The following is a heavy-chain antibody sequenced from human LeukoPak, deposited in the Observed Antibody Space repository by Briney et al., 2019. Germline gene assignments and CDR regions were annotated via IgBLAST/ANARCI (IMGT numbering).Heavy chain of an antibody. V-gene: IGHV3-23*01. J-gene: IGHJ4*02. CDR3: AKRGSREFDY. CDR2: ISVSGAYT. D-gene: IGHD1-26*01. Sequence: PGGSLRLSCAVSGFTFSTYGMSWVRQAPGKGLEWISAISVSGAYTDYADSVKGRFTMSRDNSRNTLYLQMNSLRADDTAVYYCAKRGSREFDYWGQGTLVIVSS. CDR1: GFTFSTYG.